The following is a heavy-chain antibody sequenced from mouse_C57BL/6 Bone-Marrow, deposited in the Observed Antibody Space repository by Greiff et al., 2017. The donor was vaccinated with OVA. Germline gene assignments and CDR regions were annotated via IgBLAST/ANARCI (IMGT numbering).Heavy chain of an antibody. CDR1: GYTFTSYW. CDR2: IYPSDSET. Sequence: QQSCKASGYTFTSYWMDWVKQRPGQGLEWIGNIYPSDSETHYNQKFKDKATLTVDKSSSTAYMQLSSLTSEDSAVYYCARGGKGYAMDYWGQGTSVTVSS. V-gene: IGHV1-61*01. CDR3: ARGGKGYAMDY. J-gene: IGHJ4*01.